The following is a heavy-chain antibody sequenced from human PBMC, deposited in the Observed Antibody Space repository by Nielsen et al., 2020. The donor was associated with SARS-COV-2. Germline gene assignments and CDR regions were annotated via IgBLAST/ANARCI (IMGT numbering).Heavy chain of an antibody. D-gene: IGHD6-6*01. Sequence: GGSLRLSCAASGFTFDDYAMHWVRQAPGKGLEWVSGISWNSGSIGYADSVKGRFTISRDNAKNSLYLQMNSLRAEDTALYYCAKDKSVSRYFDLWGRGTLVTVSS. CDR3: AKDKSVSRYFDL. J-gene: IGHJ2*01. CDR2: ISWNSGSI. V-gene: IGHV3-9*01. CDR1: GFTFDDYA.